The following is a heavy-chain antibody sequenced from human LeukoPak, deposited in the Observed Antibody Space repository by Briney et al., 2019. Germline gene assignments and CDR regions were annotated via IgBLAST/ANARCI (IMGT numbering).Heavy chain of an antibody. D-gene: IGHD6-19*01. CDR3: ATDSTTVPGRDY. V-gene: IGHV3-11*04. J-gene: IGHJ4*02. CDR1: GFTFSDYY. CDR2: ISSSGSTI. Sequence: PGGSLRLSCAASGFTFSDYYMSWIRQAPGKGLEWVSYISSSGSTIYYADSVKGRFTISRDNSKNTLYLQMNNLRAEDTAVYYCATDSTTVPGRDYWGQGALVTVSS.